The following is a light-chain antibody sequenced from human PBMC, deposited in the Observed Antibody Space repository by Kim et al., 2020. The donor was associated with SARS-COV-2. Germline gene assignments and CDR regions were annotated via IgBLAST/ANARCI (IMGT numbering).Light chain of an antibody. J-gene: IGLJ2*01. CDR1: KLGDKY. CDR3: QAWDSSTVV. V-gene: IGLV3-1*01. Sequence: SYELTQPPSVSVSPGQTASITCSGDKLGDKYACWYQQKPGQSLVLVIYQDSKRPSGIPERFSGSNSGNTATLTISGTQAMDEADYYCQAWDSSTVVFGGGTQLTVL. CDR2: QDS.